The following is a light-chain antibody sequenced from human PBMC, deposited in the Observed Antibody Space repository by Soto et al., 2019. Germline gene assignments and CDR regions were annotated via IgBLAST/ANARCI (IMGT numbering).Light chain of an antibody. Sequence: QSALTQPRSVSGSPGQSVTISCTGTSSDVGGYNYVSWYQQHPGKAPKGMIDDVSERPSGVPDRFSGSKSGNTASLTISGLQAEDEADYYCCSNAGSYEVFGGGTKVTVL. J-gene: IGLJ2*01. CDR1: SSDVGGYNY. V-gene: IGLV2-11*01. CDR3: CSNAGSYEV. CDR2: DVS.